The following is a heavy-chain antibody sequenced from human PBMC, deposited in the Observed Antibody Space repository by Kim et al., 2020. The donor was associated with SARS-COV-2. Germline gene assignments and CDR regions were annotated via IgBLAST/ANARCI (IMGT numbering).Heavy chain of an antibody. D-gene: IGHD2-21*02. V-gene: IGHV3-30*04. Sequence: GGSLRLSCAASGFTFSSYAMHWVRQAPGKGLEWVAVISYDGSNKYYADSVKGRFTISRDNSKNTLYLQMNSLRAEDTAVYYCARDYCGGDCYLSPDYWGQGTLVTVSS. J-gene: IGHJ4*02. CDR2: ISYDGSNK. CDR3: ARDYCGGDCYLSPDY. CDR1: GFTFSSYA.